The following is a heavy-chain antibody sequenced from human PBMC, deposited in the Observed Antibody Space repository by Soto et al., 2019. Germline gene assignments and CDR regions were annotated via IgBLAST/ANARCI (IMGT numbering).Heavy chain of an antibody. CDR2: IDWNSINI. V-gene: IGHV3-9*01. Sequence: EVQLVESGGGLVHPGGSMRLSCAASGFNFDDYAMLWVRHSPGKGLERVSGIDWNSINIGFGASEKGRFTFSRENAKKSLYLQMNCLRAEDTAVYYCAYALSNSYWPFDIWGQGTMVTVSS. CDR1: GFNFDDYA. D-gene: IGHD3-10*01. CDR3: AYALSNSYWPFDI. J-gene: IGHJ3*02.